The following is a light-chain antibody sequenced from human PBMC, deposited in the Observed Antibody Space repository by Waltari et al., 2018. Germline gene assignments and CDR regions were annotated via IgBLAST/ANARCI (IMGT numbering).Light chain of an antibody. CDR3: QSYDSRLSGYV. J-gene: IGLJ1*01. CDR2: GNI. V-gene: IGLV1-40*01. CDR1: WPNLVSGFD. Sequence: QSVLTQPPPVSGPPGPRVTIPCTRIWPNLVSGFDVHWSQQIPGGAPKLLIYGNINRPSGVPDRFSGSKSGTSASLAITGLQAEDEADYYCQSYDSRLSGYVFGTATTVTVL.